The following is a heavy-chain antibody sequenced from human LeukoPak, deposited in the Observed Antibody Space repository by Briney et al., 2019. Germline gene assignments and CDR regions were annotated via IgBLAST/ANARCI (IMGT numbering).Heavy chain of an antibody. CDR3: ARKPYYYESSDYWAYAFDI. Sequence: SETLSLTCTVSGGSISSTSYYWGWIRQPPGKGLEWIGSIYYSGSTYYNPSLKSRVTISVDTSKKQFSLKLSSVTAADTAVYYCARKPYYYESSDYWAYAFDIWGQGTMVTVSS. V-gene: IGHV4-39*07. CDR1: GGSISSTSYY. CDR2: IYYSGST. J-gene: IGHJ3*02. D-gene: IGHD3-22*01.